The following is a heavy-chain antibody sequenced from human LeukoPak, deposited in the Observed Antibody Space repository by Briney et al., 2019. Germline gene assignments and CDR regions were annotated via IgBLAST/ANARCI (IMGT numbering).Heavy chain of an antibody. J-gene: IGHJ4*02. CDR1: GFTFSSYE. CDR3: ATQPRGGWYNY. D-gene: IGHD6-19*01. V-gene: IGHV3-48*03. CDR2: ISSSGSTI. Sequence: GGSLRLSCAASGFTFSSYEMNWVRQAPGKGLEWVSYISSSGSTIYYADSVKGRFTISRDSAKNSLYLQMNSLRAEDTAVYYCATQPRGGWYNYWGQGTLVTVSS.